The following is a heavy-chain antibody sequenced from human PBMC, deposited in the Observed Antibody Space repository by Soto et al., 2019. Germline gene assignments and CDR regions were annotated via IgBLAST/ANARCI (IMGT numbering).Heavy chain of an antibody. D-gene: IGHD1-26*01. CDR1: GFTFSSYA. V-gene: IGHV3-23*01. CDR3: AKDIGGSYPVFCSR. CDR2: ISGSGGST. J-gene: IGHJ4*02. Sequence: GGSLRLSCAASGFTFSSYAMSWVRQAPGKWLEWVSAISGSGGSTYYADSVKGRFTISRDNSKNTLYLQMNSLRAEDTAVYYCAKDIGGSYPVFCSRWGXGTLVTVSS.